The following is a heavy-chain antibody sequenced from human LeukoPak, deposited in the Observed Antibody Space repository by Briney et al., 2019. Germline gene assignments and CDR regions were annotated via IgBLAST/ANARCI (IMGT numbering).Heavy chain of an antibody. Sequence: SETLSLTCTVSGGSISSISYYWGWIRQPPGKGLEWIGSIYSSGSTYYNASLKGRVTISVDTSKNQFSLNLSSVTAADTAVDYCARVVVADFDYWGQGTLVTVSS. CDR3: ARVVVADFDY. D-gene: IGHD2-15*01. V-gene: IGHV4-39*01. CDR2: IYSSGST. J-gene: IGHJ4*02. CDR1: GGSISSISYY.